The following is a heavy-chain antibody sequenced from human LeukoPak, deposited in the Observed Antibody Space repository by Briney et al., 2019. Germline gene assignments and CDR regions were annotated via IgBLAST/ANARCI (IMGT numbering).Heavy chain of an antibody. CDR3: ARDPSMIRGENTPYFDY. CDR1: GGTFSSYG. D-gene: IGHD3-10*01. Sequence: ASVKVSCKASGGTFSSYGISWVRQAPGQGLEWMGGIIPIFGTGNYAQKFQGRVTITADESTSTAYMELNSLRSEDTAVYYCARDPSMIRGENTPYFDYWGQGTLVTVSS. V-gene: IGHV1-69*13. J-gene: IGHJ4*02. CDR2: IIPIFGTG.